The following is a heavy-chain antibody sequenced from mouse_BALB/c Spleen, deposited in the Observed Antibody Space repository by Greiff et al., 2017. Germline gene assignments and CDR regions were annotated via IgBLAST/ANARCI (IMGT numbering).Heavy chain of an antibody. V-gene: IGHV1-4*02. CDR2: INPSSGYT. CDR1: GYTFTSYT. D-gene: IGHD1-1*01. CDR3: AREKDYGSSYYAMDY. Sequence: VKLQESAAELARPGASVKMSCKASGYTFTSYTMHWVKQRPGQGLEWIGYINPSSGYTEYNQKFKDKTTLTADKSSSTAYMQLSSLTSEDSAVYYCAREKDYGSSYYAMDYWGQGTSVTVSS. J-gene: IGHJ4*01.